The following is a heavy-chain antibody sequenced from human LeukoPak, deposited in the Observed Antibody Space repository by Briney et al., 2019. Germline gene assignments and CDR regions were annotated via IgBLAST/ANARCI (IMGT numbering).Heavy chain of an antibody. Sequence: GASVKVSCKASGYTFTGYYMHWVRQALGQGLEWLGRFNPNNGGTNYAQKFQGRVTMTRDTSISTVYMELSRLKSDDTAVYYCARLGYCSSTSCSRWWFDPWGQGTLVTVSS. J-gene: IGHJ5*02. D-gene: IGHD2-2*01. CDR1: GYTFTGYY. CDR3: ARLGYCSSTSCSRWWFDP. CDR2: FNPNNGGT. V-gene: IGHV1-2*06.